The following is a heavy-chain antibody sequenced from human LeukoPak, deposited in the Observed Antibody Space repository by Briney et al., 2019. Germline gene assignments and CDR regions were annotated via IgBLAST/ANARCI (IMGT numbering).Heavy chain of an antibody. Sequence: ASVRVSCKASGYTFSDYDINWVRQATGQGPEWMGWMNPNSGNTGYAQKFQGRVTITRNTSITTAYMELSSVRSEDTAVYYCARRSGWASFDYWGQGTLVTVSS. J-gene: IGHJ4*02. D-gene: IGHD6-19*01. CDR1: GYTFSDYD. V-gene: IGHV1-8*03. CDR2: MNPNSGNT. CDR3: ARRSGWASFDY.